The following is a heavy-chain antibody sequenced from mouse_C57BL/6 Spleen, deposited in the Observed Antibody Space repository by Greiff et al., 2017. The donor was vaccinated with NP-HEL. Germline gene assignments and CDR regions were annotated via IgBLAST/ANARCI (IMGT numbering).Heavy chain of an antibody. V-gene: IGHV1-42*01. CDR2: INPSTGGT. CDR1: GYSFTGYY. Sequence: VQLQQSGPELVKPGASVKISCTASGYSFTGYYMNWVKQSPEKSLEWIGEINPSTGGTTYNQKFKAKATLTVDKSSSTAYMQLKSLTSEDSAVYYCASPFITTVPYYYAMDYWGQGTSVTVSS. CDR3: ASPFITTVPYYYAMDY. J-gene: IGHJ4*01. D-gene: IGHD1-2*01.